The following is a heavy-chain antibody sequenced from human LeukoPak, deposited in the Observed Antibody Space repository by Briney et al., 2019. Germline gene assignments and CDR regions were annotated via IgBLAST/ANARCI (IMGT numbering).Heavy chain of an antibody. D-gene: IGHD2-15*01. CDR3: ARSVVAATWWLDP. V-gene: IGHV3-48*03. CDR1: GFTFSSYE. Sequence: GGSLRLSCAASGFTFSSYEMNWVRQAPGKGLEWVSYISSNGSTIYHADSVKGRFTISRDNSKNTLYLQMNSLRAEDTAVYYCARSVVAATWWLDPWGQGTLVTVSS. J-gene: IGHJ5*02. CDR2: ISSNGSTI.